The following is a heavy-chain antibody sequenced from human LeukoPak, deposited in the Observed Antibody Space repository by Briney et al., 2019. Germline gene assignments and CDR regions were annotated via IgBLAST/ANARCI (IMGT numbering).Heavy chain of an antibody. J-gene: IGHJ4*02. D-gene: IGHD4-11*01. V-gene: IGHV4-39*01. CDR1: GGSISSSSYY. Sequence: SLSETLSLTCTVSGGSISSSSYYWGWIRQPPGKGLEWLGSIYYSASPYYNPSLKSRLNISVDTPKNQFSPELSSVTAPDTAVYYCARQPVTHFDYWGQGTLVTVSS. CDR2: IYYSASP. CDR3: ARQPVTHFDY.